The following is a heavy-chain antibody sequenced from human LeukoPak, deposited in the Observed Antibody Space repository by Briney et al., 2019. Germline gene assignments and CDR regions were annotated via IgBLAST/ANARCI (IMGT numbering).Heavy chain of an antibody. CDR3: ASTPGSSFDY. D-gene: IGHD3-10*01. Sequence: PGGSLRLSCAASGFTFSSYGMHWVRQAPGKGLEWVAFIRYDGSNKYYADSVKGRFTISRDNSKNTLYLQMNSLRAEDTAVYYCASTPGSSFDYWGQGTLVTVSS. CDR2: IRYDGSNK. CDR1: GFTFSSYG. J-gene: IGHJ4*02. V-gene: IGHV3-30*02.